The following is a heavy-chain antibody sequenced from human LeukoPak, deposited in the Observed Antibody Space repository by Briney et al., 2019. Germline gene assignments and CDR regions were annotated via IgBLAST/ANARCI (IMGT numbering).Heavy chain of an antibody. CDR3: ARKLYYYDRGGYFPTAPLDN. D-gene: IGHD3-22*01. V-gene: IGHV5-51*01. CDR1: GYTFTGYW. J-gene: IGHJ4*02. CDR2: IYPGDSET. Sequence: GESLKISCKGSGYTFTGYWIAWVRQMPGKGLEWMGIIYPGDSETRYSPSFQGQVTMSVDKSITTAYLQWSTLKASDTAIYYCARKLYYYDRGGYFPTAPLDNWGQGTLVTVSS.